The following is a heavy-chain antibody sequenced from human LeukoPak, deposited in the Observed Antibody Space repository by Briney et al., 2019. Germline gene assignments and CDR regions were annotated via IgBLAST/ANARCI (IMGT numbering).Heavy chain of an antibody. D-gene: IGHD3-3*01. J-gene: IGHJ4*02. CDR2: ISAYNGNT. Sequence: ASVKVSCKASGYTFTSYGISWVRQAPGQGVEWMGWISAYNGNTNYAQKLQGRVTMTTDTSTSTAYMELRSLRSDDTAVYYCARTYYDFWSGYSGYFDYWGQGTLVTVSS. CDR3: ARTYYDFWSGYSGYFDY. V-gene: IGHV1-18*01. CDR1: GYTFTSYG.